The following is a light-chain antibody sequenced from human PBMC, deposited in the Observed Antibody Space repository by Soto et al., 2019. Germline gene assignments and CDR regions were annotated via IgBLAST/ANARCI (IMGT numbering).Light chain of an antibody. V-gene: IGKV3-20*01. Sequence: EIVLTQSPGTLSLSPGERATLSCRASQSVSSSYLAWYQQKPGQAPRFLIYGASSRATGIPDRFSGSGSGTDFTLTISRLEPEDFAVYYCQQYGSSFTYTFGQGTKLEIK. CDR2: GAS. J-gene: IGKJ2*01. CDR3: QQYGSSFTYT. CDR1: QSVSSSY.